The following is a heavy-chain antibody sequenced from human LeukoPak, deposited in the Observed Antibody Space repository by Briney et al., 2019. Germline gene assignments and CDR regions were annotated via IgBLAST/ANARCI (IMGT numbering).Heavy chain of an antibody. V-gene: IGHV3-30-3*02. D-gene: IGHD6-19*01. J-gene: IGHJ4*02. Sequence: GGSLRLSCAASGFTFSTYPMHWVRQAPGKGLEWVAVISYDGSNKDCADSVKGRFTLSRDNSKNTLYLQMNSLRAEDTAVYYCAKSPDVAGTGRFDYWGQGTLVTVSS. CDR1: GFTFSTYP. CDR2: ISYDGSNK. CDR3: AKSPDVAGTGRFDY.